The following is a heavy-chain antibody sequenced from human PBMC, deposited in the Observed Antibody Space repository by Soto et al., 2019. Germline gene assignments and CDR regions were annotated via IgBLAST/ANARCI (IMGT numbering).Heavy chain of an antibody. CDR2: IYYSGST. V-gene: IGHV4-39*01. CDR3: ASRPQGYSSGWPPNINWFDP. J-gene: IGHJ5*02. D-gene: IGHD6-19*01. Sequence: QLPLQESGPGLVKPSETLSLTCTVSGGSISSSSYYWGWIRQPPGKGLEWIGSIYYSGSTYYNPSLKSRVTISVDTSKNQFSLKLSSVTAADTAVYYCASRPQGYSSGWPPNINWFDPWGQGTLVTVSS. CDR1: GGSISSSSYY.